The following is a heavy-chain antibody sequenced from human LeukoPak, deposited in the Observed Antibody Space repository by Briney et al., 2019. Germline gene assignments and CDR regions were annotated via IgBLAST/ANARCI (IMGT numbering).Heavy chain of an antibody. D-gene: IGHD6-6*01. CDR3: ARAMSIAARLQTIFDY. CDR1: GDTFSSHA. J-gene: IGHJ4*02. CDR2: IIPSIGKA. V-gene: IGHV1-69*13. Sequence: SVKVSCKASGDTFSSHAISWVRQAPGQGLEWMGGIIPSIGKADYAQKFQGRVTITADEATSTVYMDLSSLRSEDTAVYYCARAMSIAARLQTIFDYWGQGTLVTVSS.